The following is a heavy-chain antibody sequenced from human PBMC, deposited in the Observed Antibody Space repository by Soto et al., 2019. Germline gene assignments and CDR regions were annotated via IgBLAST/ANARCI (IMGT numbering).Heavy chain of an antibody. CDR2: ISYDGSNK. J-gene: IGHJ4*02. Sequence: GGSLRLSCAASGFTFSSYGMHWVRQAPGKGLEWVAVISYDGSNKYYADSVKGRFTISRDNSKNTLYLQMNSLRAEDTAVYYCAKDVSDYGDFLLDYWSQETLVTVSS. V-gene: IGHV3-30*18. D-gene: IGHD4-17*01. CDR3: AKDVSDYGDFLLDY. CDR1: GFTFSSYG.